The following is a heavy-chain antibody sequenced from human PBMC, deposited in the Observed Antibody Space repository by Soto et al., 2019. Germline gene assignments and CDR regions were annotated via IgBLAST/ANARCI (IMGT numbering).Heavy chain of an antibody. CDR3: ARQNNGARKTPKDYAFEI. CDR1: GYSFTSYW. V-gene: IGHV5-51*01. J-gene: IGHJ3*02. CDR2: IYPGDSDT. D-gene: IGHD4-17*01. Sequence: PGESLKISCKGSGYSFTSYWIGWVRQMPGKGLEWMGIIYPGDSDTRYSPSFQGQVTISADKSISTAYLQWSSLKASDTAMYYCARQNNGARKTPKDYAFEIWGQGTMVPVSS.